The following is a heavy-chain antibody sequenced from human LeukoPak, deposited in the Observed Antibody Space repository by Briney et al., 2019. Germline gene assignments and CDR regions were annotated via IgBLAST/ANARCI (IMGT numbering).Heavy chain of an antibody. V-gene: IGHV4-59*01. J-gene: IGHJ4*02. CDR1: GGSISSYY. Sequence: SETLSLTCTVSGGSISSYYWSWIRQPPGKGLEWIGYIYYSGSTNYNPSLKSRVTISVDTSKNQFSLKLSSVTAADTAVYYCARAIPGDYGDYFHFDYWGQGTLVTVSS. CDR2: IYYSGST. D-gene: IGHD4-17*01. CDR3: ARAIPGDYGDYFHFDY.